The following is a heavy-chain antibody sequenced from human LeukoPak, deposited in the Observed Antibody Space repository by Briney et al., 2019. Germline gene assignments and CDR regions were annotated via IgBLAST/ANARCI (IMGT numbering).Heavy chain of an antibody. V-gene: IGHV3-69-1*01. Sequence: KPGGSLRLSCAASGFTFSVYDMYWIRQSPGKGLECVSVISRGGISYYADSVKGRFTISRDNAKSTLYLQMNSLRAEDTAVYYCLTIVETTIDAFDIWGQGTMVTVSS. CDR1: GFTFSVYD. CDR2: ISRGGIS. J-gene: IGHJ3*02. CDR3: LTIVETTIDAFDI. D-gene: IGHD1-26*01.